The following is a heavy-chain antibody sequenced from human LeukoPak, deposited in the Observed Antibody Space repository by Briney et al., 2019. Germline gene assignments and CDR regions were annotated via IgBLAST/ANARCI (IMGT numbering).Heavy chain of an antibody. J-gene: IGHJ4*02. CDR3: ARTAVGYSYGFGVLYFDY. D-gene: IGHD5-18*01. Sequence: GGSLRLSCAASGFTVSSNYMSWVRQAPGKGLEWVSVIYSGGSTYCADSVEGRFTISRDNSKNTLYLQMNSLRAEDTAVYYCARTAVGYSYGFGVLYFDYWGQGTLVTVSS. V-gene: IGHV3-66*01. CDR1: GFTVSSNY. CDR2: IYSGGST.